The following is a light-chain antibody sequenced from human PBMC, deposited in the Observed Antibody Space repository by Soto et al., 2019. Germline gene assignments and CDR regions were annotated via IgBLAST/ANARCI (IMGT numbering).Light chain of an antibody. CDR2: EDT. Sequence: QSALTQPACVSGYPGQSITISCTGSSSDVGNYNLVSWYQQHPGKAPKLMIYEDTKWPSGVSNRFSGSKSGNTAYLTISGLQAEDEADYYCWSYAVGRTYVFGTGTKVTVL. J-gene: IGLJ1*01. CDR1: SSDVGNYNL. V-gene: IGLV2-23*01. CDR3: WSYAVGRTYV.